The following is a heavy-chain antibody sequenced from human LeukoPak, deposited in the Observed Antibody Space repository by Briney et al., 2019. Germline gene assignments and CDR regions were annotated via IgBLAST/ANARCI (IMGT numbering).Heavy chain of an antibody. CDR3: ARAYYDSSAYHHAVYFDY. CDR2: INPSDDST. CDR1: GYTFNSHY. V-gene: IGHV1-46*02. D-gene: IGHD3-22*01. J-gene: IGHJ4*02. Sequence: ASVKVSCKASGYTFNSHYMHWVRQAPGQGLEWMGIINPSDDSTRYAQKFQGRVTMTKDTSTNTVYMDLSSLSSDDTAVYYCARAYYDSSAYHHAVYFDYWGQGTLVTVSS.